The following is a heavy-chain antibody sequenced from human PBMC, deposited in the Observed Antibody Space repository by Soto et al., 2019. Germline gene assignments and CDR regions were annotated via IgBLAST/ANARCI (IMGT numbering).Heavy chain of an antibody. CDR3: ARDERGTCTSSICYYFDY. Sequence: QVQLVQSGAEVKEPGASVKVSCKASGYTFTHYGFSWVRQAPGQGLEWMAWTSADNGDTNYAPKLQGRVTLTTDTSTGTAYMELRSLRSDDTAVDYCARDERGTCTSSICYYFDYWGQGTLVTVSS. CDR1: GYTFTHYG. V-gene: IGHV1-18*04. D-gene: IGHD2-2*01. CDR2: TSADNGDT. J-gene: IGHJ4*02.